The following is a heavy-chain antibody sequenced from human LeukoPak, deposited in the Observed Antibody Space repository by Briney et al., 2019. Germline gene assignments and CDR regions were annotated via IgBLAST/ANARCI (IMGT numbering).Heavy chain of an antibody. Sequence: GGSLRLSCAASGFTFSSYSMNWVRQAQGKWLEWVSSISSSSSYIYYADSVKGRFTISRDNAKNSLYLHMNSLRAEDTAVYYCARELPSSGWYFDYWGQGTLVTVSS. CDR3: ARELPSSGWYFDY. CDR2: ISSSSSYI. V-gene: IGHV3-21*01. J-gene: IGHJ4*02. D-gene: IGHD6-19*01. CDR1: GFTFSSYS.